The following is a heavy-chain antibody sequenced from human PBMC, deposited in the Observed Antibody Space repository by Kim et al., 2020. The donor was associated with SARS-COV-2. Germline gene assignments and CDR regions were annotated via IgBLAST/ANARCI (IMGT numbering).Heavy chain of an antibody. V-gene: IGHV3-74*01. CDR3: AREESSCSGGSCSIYYYYGMDV. CDR1: GFTFSSYW. CDR2: INSDGSST. D-gene: IGHD2-15*01. J-gene: IGHJ6*02. Sequence: GGSLRLSCAASGFTFSSYWMHWVRQAPGKGLVWVSRINSDGSSTSYADSVKGRFTISRDNAKNTLYLQMNSLRAEDTAVYYCAREESSCSGGSCSIYYYYGMDVWGQGTTVTVSS.